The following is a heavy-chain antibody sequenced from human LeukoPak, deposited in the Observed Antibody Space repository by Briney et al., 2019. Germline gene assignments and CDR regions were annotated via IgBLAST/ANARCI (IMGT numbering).Heavy chain of an antibody. D-gene: IGHD3-22*01. CDR2: LHYSGST. V-gene: IGHV4-39*01. CDR1: GGSISSSTYS. J-gene: IGHJ3*02. Sequence: SETLSLTCTVSGGSISSSTYSWGWIRQPPGKGLEWIASLHYSGSTFYNPSLKSRLTISVDTSKSQFSLKLSSVTAADTAVYYCARPGYYDSSGYLSGTFDIWGQGTMVTVSS. CDR3: ARPGYYDSSGYLSGTFDI.